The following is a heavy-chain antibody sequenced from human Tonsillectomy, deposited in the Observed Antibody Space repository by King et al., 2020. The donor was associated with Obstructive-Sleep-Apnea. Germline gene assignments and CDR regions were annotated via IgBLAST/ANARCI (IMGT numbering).Heavy chain of an antibody. J-gene: IGHJ4*02. CDR3: ARDQGGACSGGSCYSG. D-gene: IGHD2-15*01. CDR2: INWNGGST. Sequence: VQLVESGGGVVRPGGSLRLSCAASGFTFDDYGMSWVRQAPGKGLEWVSGINWNGGSTGYADSVKGRFIISRDNAKNSLYLQMNSLRAEDTALYPCARDQGGACSGGSCYSGWGQGTLVTVSS. CDR1: GFTFDDYG. V-gene: IGHV3-20*01.